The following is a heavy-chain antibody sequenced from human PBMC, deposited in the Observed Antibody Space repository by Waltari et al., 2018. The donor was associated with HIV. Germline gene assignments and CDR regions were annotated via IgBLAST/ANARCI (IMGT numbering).Heavy chain of an antibody. CDR1: GFTFSDYY. J-gene: IGHJ3*02. V-gene: IGHV3-11*05. CDR3: ARVARGLRQGSFDI. CDR2: IAGSSAYT. Sequence: QVHLVESGGDLVKPGGSLRLSCVGSGFTFSDYYMTWSRQAPGKRLEGVSYIAGSSAYTNYGDSVKGRFTMSRDDAKKSLFLQINSLRPEDTAVYYCARVARGLRQGSFDIWGQGTMVTVSS. D-gene: IGHD2-15*01.